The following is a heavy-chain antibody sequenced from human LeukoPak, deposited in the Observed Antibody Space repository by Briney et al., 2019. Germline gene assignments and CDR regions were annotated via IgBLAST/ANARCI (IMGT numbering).Heavy chain of an antibody. CDR3: SKDMGASAFNVFDS. CDR2: ISASGGST. J-gene: IGHJ4*02. CDR1: GFTFRNSA. V-gene: IGHV3-23*01. Sequence: PGGSLRLSCAASGFTFRNSAMSWVRQAPGKGLEWVSAISASGGSTYYTYSVKGRFTISRDNSKNTLFLQMNTLRAEDTALYYCSKDMGASAFNVFDSWGQGTLVTVSS. D-gene: IGHD3-16*01.